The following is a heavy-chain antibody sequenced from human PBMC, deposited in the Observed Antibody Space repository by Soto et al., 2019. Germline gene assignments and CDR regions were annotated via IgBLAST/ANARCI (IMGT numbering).Heavy chain of an antibody. Sequence: TLSLTCTVSRASTTRVGYYLNWIRQHPGKGLEWIGCVYYNGSTYYNPSLKSRVTISGDTSTNQLSLRLSSVTAADTAVYYCAALAATYWNFCIRGRRTLV. D-gene: IGHD6-19*01. CDR3: AALAATYWNFCI. V-gene: IGHV4-31*03. J-gene: IGHJ2*01. CDR1: RASTTRVGYY. CDR2: VYYNGST.